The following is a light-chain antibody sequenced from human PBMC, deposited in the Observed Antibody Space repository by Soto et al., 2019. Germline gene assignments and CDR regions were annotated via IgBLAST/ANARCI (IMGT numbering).Light chain of an antibody. J-gene: IGKJ2*01. CDR2: GVF. CDR3: QHYDDSPRT. V-gene: IGKV3-20*01. Sequence: ETVLTQSPGTVSLSPGERATLSCTTSQTVNSDYLAWYQQKPGQAPRLLIYGVFNRATGIPDRFSGSGSGTYFTLTISGLEPEDSAVYYCQHYDDSPRTFGQGTNLEI. CDR1: QTVNSDY.